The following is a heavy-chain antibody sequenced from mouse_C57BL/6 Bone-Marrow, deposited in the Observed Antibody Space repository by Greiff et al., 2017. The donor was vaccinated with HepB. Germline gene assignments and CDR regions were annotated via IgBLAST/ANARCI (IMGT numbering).Heavy chain of an antibody. CDR3: ARYATVVARGDY. J-gene: IGHJ4*01. CDR1: GYTFTSYW. D-gene: IGHD1-1*01. CDR2: IHPNSGST. Sequence: VQLQQPGAELVKPGASVKLSCKASGYTFTSYWMHWVKQRPGQGLEWIGMIHPNSGSTNYNEKFKSKATLTVDKSSSTAYMQLSSLTSEDSAVYYCARYATVVARGDYWGQGTSVTVSS. V-gene: IGHV1-64*01.